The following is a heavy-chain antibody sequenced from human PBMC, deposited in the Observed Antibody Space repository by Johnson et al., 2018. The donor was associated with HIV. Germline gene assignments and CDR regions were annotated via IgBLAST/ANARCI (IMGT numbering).Heavy chain of an antibody. J-gene: IGHJ3*02. D-gene: IGHD1-20*01. CDR3: VRDQIESITGNEAGAFDI. CDR1: GFTFRSYA. CDR2: ISSNGGRT. Sequence: VQLVESGGGLVQPGGSLRLSCAASGFTFRSYAMPWVRQAPGKGLEYVSAISSNGGRTYYANSVTGRSTISRHNSKNTLSLQMGSLRAEDMAVYYCVRDQIESITGNEAGAFDIWGLGTMVTVSS. V-gene: IGHV3-64*01.